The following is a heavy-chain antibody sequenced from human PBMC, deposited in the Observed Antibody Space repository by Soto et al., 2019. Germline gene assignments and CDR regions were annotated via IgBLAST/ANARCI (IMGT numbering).Heavy chain of an antibody. CDR2: IYFDGITT. Sequence: LRLSCTASGFTFNTHWMHWVRQAPGKGLVWASRIYFDGITTNYADSVKGRLTVSRDNAKNTVYLHVNTLRDEDTAVYYCARGGAMGVDYWGQGTLVTVS. D-gene: IGHD1-26*01. J-gene: IGHJ4*02. CDR3: ARGGAMGVDY. V-gene: IGHV3-74*01. CDR1: GFTFNTHW.